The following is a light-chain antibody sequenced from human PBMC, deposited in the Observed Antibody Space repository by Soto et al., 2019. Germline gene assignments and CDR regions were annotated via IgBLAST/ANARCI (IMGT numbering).Light chain of an antibody. CDR3: SSYRSSNTWV. J-gene: IGLJ3*02. Sequence: QSALTQPASVSGSPGQSITISCTGTSSDVGGYNYVSWYQQHPGKAPKLMMYEVSNRPSGVSNRFSGSKSGNTASLTISGLQAEDEADYYCSSYRSSNTWVFGGGTKVTVL. V-gene: IGLV2-14*01. CDR1: SSDVGGYNY. CDR2: EVS.